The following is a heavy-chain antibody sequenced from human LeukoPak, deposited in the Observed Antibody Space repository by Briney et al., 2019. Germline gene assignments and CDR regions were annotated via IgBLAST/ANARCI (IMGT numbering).Heavy chain of an antibody. CDR1: GGTFSSYA. J-gene: IGHJ6*03. D-gene: IGHD4-23*01. CDR3: TTRYGGAGYYYYMDV. CDR2: IIPIFGTA. Sequence: SVKVSCKASGGTFSSYAISWVRQAPGRGLEWMGGIIPIFGTANYAQKFQGRVAITTDESTSTAYMELSSLRSEDTAVYYCTTRYGGAGYYYYMDVWGKGTTVTVSS. V-gene: IGHV1-69*05.